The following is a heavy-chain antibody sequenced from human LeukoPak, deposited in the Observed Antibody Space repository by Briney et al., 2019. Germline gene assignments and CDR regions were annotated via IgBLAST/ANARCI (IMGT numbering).Heavy chain of an antibody. Sequence: GGSLRLSCAASGFTFSTYSMNWVRQAPGKGLEWVSSISSSSSYIYYADSVKGRFTISRDNAKNSLYLQMNSLRAEDTAVYYCARACRFYSSSWLIVDAFDIWGQGTMVTVSS. J-gene: IGHJ3*02. D-gene: IGHD6-13*01. CDR3: ARACRFYSSSWLIVDAFDI. CDR2: ISSSSSYI. CDR1: GFTFSTYS. V-gene: IGHV3-21*04.